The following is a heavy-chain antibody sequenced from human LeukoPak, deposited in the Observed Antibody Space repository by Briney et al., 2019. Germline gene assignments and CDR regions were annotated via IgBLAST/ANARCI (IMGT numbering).Heavy chain of an antibody. CDR1: GHTFTNYY. CDR2: INPTGDFT. D-gene: IGHD3-22*01. V-gene: IGHV1-46*03. J-gene: IGHJ4*02. CDR3: AKEEDSTGYCDY. Sequence: ASVKVSCKASGHTFTNYYTHWVRQAPGQELERMGVINPTGDFTSYAQKFQGRVTMARDTSTSTVFMELSSLRSEDTAMYYCAKEEDSTGYCDYWGQGTLVTVSS.